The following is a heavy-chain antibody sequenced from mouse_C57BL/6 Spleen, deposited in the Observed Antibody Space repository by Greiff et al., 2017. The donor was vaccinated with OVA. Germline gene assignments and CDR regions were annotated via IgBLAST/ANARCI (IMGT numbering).Heavy chain of an antibody. D-gene: IGHD1-1*01. V-gene: IGHV1-53*01. CDR1: GYTFTSYW. J-gene: IGHJ3*01. CDR2: INPSNGGT. CDR3: ARSPDYGRSYED. Sequence: QVQLQQSGTELVKPGASVKLSCKASGYTFTSYWMHWVKQRPGQGLEWIGNINPSNGGTNYNEKFKSKATLTVDKSSSTADMQRSRLTSEDSAVYYCARSPDYGRSYEDWGQGTLVTVSA.